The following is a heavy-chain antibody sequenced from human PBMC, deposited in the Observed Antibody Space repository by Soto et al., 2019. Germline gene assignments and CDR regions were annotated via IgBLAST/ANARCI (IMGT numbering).Heavy chain of an antibody. V-gene: IGHV4-38-2*02. J-gene: IGHJ5*02. Sequence: PSETLSLTCAVSGDSISSGYYWGWIRQSPGKGLEWVGSIFHSGITHYNPSLRSRATISVITSKNQFFLSLSFVTAADTAVYYCARDVDWFDPWGQGTLVTVSS. CDR1: GDSISSGYY. CDR2: IFHSGIT. CDR3: ARDVDWFDP.